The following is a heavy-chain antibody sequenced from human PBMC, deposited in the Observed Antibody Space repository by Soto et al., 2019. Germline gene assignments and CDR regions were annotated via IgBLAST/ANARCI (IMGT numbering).Heavy chain of an antibody. D-gene: IGHD2-8*01. J-gene: IGHJ6*03. Sequence: SEILSLTCAVYGGSFSGYYWSWIRQPPGKGLEWIGEINHSGSTNYNPSLKSRVTISVDTSKNQFSLKLSSVTAADTAVYYCARGYCTNGVCYPYYYYYYMDVWGKGTTVTVSS. CDR2: INHSGST. V-gene: IGHV4-34*01. CDR3: ARGYCTNGVCYPYYYYYYMDV. CDR1: GGSFSGYY.